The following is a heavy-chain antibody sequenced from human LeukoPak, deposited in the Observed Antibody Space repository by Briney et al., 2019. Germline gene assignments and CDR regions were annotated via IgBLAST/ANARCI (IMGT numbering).Heavy chain of an antibody. CDR2: LSYDGSNK. CDR1: GFTFSSYA. J-gene: IGHJ6*02. V-gene: IGHV3-30-3*01. CDR3: ARGPERTGVDTRYYYDMDV. Sequence: GRSLRLSCAASGFTFSSYAMHWVLQAPGKGVEWVAVLSYDGSNKYYTDSVKGRFTISRDNSKNTLYMQMNSLRAEDTAVYYCARGPERTGVDTRYYYDMDVWGQGTTVTVSS. D-gene: IGHD2-8*01.